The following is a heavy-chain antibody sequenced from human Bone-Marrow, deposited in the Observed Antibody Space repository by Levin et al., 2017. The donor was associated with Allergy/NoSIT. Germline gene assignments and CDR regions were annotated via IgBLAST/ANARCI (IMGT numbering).Heavy chain of an antibody. D-gene: IGHD6-13*01. CDR3: AKGKIAAAKIRWFDP. CDR1: GFTFSSYA. V-gene: IGHV3-23*01. J-gene: IGHJ5*02. Sequence: EASVKVSCADSGFTFSSYAMSWVRQAPGKGLEWVSAISGSGGSTYYADSVKGRFTISRDNSKNTLYLQMNSLRAEDTAVYYCAKGKIAAAKIRWFDPWGQGTLVTVSS. CDR2: ISGSGGST.